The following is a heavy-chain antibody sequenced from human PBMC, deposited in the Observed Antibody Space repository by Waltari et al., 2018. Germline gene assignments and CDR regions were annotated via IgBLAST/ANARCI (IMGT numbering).Heavy chain of an antibody. D-gene: IGHD4-17*01. Sequence: QVLLVESGGGVVQPGGSLGLACATSGLTFSCYGMHWVRQAPGKGLEWVAVIGYDGSLKYYADSVKGRFTISRDTSKNTVYLEMNSLRVEDTALYYCVKSMTVTTGSLDSWGQGTPVSVSS. J-gene: IGHJ4*02. V-gene: IGHV3-30*02. CDR3: VKSMTVTTGSLDS. CDR1: GLTFSCYG. CDR2: IGYDGSLK.